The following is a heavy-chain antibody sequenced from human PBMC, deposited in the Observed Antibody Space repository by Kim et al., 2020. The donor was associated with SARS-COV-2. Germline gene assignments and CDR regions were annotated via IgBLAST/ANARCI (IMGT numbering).Heavy chain of an antibody. V-gene: IGHV3-15*01. CDR2: IKSKTDGGTT. CDR3: TTATLAVAGTGGPYYYYGMDV. J-gene: IGHJ6*02. CDR1: GFTFSNAW. Sequence: GGSLRLSCAASGFTFSNAWMSWVRQAPGKGLEWVGRIKSKTDGGTTDYAAPVKGRFTISRDDSKNTLYLQMNSLKTEDTAVYYCTTATLAVAGTGGPYYYYGMDVWGQGTTVTVSS. D-gene: IGHD6-19*01.